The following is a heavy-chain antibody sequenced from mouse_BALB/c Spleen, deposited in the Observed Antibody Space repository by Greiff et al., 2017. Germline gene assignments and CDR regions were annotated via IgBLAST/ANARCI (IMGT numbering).Heavy chain of an antibody. CDR3: ARYDDGYPFDY. CDR2: IYPGDGDT. V-gene: IGHV1-87*01. CDR1: GYTFTSYW. J-gene: IGHJ2*01. Sequence: VKLQESGAELARPGASVKLSCKASGYTFTSYWMQWVKQRPGQGLEWIGAIYPGDGDTRYTQKFKGKATLTADKSSSTAYMQFNSLTSEDSAVYYCARYDDGYPFDYWGQGTTLTVSS. D-gene: IGHD2-3*01.